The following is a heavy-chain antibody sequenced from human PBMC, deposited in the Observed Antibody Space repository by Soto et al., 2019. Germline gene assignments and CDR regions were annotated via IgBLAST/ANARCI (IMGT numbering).Heavy chain of an antibody. Sequence: GGSLRLSCAASGFTFSSYAMHXVRQAPGKGLEYVSAISSNGGSTYYANSVKGRFTVSRDNSKNTLYLQMGSLRAEDMAVYYCARGAYGDYEDVDYYYMDVWGKGTTVTVSS. J-gene: IGHJ6*03. CDR3: ARGAYGDYEDVDYYYMDV. D-gene: IGHD4-17*01. CDR1: GFTFSSYA. V-gene: IGHV3-64*01. CDR2: ISSNGGST.